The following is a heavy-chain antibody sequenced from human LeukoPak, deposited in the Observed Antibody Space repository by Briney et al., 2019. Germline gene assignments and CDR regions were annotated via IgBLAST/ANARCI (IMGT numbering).Heavy chain of an antibody. Sequence: LRLSCAASGFTFSSYAMSWVRQPPGKGLEWIGYIYYSGSTYYNPSLKSRVTISVDTSKNQFSLKLSSVTAADTAVYYCARVPPPYCSSTSCYPRYYYYGMDVWGQGTTVTVSS. CDR2: IYYSGST. CDR1: GFTFSSYA. V-gene: IGHV4-30-4*08. J-gene: IGHJ6*02. D-gene: IGHD2-2*01. CDR3: ARVPPPYCSSTSCYPRYYYYGMDV.